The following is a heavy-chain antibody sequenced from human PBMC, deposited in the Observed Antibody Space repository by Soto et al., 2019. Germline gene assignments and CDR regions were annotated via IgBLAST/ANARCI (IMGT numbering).Heavy chain of an antibody. CDR1: GFIFSKYW. V-gene: IGHV3-7*01. J-gene: IGHJ1*01. CDR2: VNQDGSVK. CDR3: VRAIAAADSA. D-gene: IGHD6-13*01. Sequence: GGSLRLSCVASGFIFSKYWMSWVRQAPGKGLEWVANVNQDGSVKYYVDSVKGRFTISRDNAENSLFLRMNSLRVEDTAVYYCVRAIAAADSAWGQGTLVTVSS.